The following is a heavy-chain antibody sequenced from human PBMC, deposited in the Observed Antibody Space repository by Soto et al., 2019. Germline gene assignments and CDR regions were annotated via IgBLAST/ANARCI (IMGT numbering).Heavy chain of an antibody. Sequence: VSCKAFGYTFTGYYMHWVRQAPGQGLEWMGWINPNSSDTRYNSDTRYAQKFQGRVTMTRDTSISTAYMELSRLRSDDTAVYYCARLDSRTSARYYFDYWGQGTLVTVSS. D-gene: IGHD6-6*01. CDR1: GYTFTGYY. V-gene: IGHV1-2*02. CDR3: ARLDSRTSARYYFDY. J-gene: IGHJ4*02. CDR2: INPNSSDTRY.